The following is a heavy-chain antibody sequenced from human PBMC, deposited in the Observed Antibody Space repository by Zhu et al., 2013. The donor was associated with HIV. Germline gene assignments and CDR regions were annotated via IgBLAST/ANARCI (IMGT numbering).Heavy chain of an antibody. Sequence: VQLVESGGGVVQPGRSLRLSCAASGFTFSSYAMHWVRQAPGKGLEWVAVISYDGSNKYYADSVKGRFTISRDNSKNTLYLQMNSLRVEDTAVYYCARGAENXSYLSWVWYFDLWGRGTLVTVSS. CDR3: ARGAENXSYLSWVWYFDL. D-gene: IGHD6-13*01. CDR2: ISYDGSNK. J-gene: IGHJ2*01. V-gene: IGHV3-30-3*01. CDR1: GFTFSSYA.